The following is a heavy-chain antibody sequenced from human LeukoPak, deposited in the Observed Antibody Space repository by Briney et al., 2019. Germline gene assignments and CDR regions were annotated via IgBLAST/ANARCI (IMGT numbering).Heavy chain of an antibody. CDR2: IKSKTDGGTT. D-gene: IGHD4-17*01. CDR1: GFTFSNAW. CDR3: TYIDYGDYYSDY. J-gene: IGHJ4*02. V-gene: IGHV3-15*01. Sequence: GGSLRLSCAASGFTFSNAWMSWVRQAPGKGLEWVGRIKSKTDGGTTDYAAPVKGRFTISRDDSKNTLYLQMNSLKTEDTAVYYCTYIDYGDYYSDYWGQGTLVTVSS.